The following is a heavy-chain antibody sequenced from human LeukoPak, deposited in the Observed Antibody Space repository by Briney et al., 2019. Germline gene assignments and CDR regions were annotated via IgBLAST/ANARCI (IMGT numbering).Heavy chain of an antibody. CDR3: ARRGGFGEYTFDY. D-gene: IGHD3-10*01. J-gene: IGHJ4*02. Sequence: ASVKVSCKASGYTFTSYDINWVRQATGQGLEWMGWMNPNSGNTGYAQKFRGRVTITRNTSISTAYMELSSLRSEDTAVYHCARRGGFGEYTFDYWGQGTLVTVSS. CDR2: MNPNSGNT. CDR1: GYTFTSYD. V-gene: IGHV1-8*03.